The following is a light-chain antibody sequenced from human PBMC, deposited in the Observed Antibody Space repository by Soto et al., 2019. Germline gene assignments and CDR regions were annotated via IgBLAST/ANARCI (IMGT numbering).Light chain of an antibody. CDR3: KQYASSPRT. CDR1: QSVSGSY. CDR2: GAY. J-gene: IGKJ1*01. V-gene: IGKV3-20*01. Sequence: IVLAPSPGTLSLSPGERATLSCRATQSVSGSYLAWYQQKPGQAHRLLIYGAYSRATGIQDRFSGSGSGTDFTLTIKRLEPEDFAVYYCKQYASSPRTFGQGTKVDIK.